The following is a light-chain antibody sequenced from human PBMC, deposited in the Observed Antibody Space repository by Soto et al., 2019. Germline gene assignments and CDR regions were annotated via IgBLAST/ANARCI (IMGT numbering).Light chain of an antibody. J-gene: IGLJ1*01. CDR1: SSDVGGYSY. CDR2: DVS. Sequence: QSVLTQPASVSGSPVQSIAISCTGTSSDVGGYSYVSWYQQQPGKAPKLVISDVSNRPSGVSDRFSGSKSGNTASLTISGLQTEDEADYYCASYTTSTPYVFGTGTKVTVL. CDR3: ASYTTSTPYV. V-gene: IGLV2-14*01.